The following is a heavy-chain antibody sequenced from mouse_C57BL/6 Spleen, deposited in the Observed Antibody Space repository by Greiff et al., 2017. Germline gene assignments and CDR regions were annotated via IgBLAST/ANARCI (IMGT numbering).Heavy chain of an antibody. CDR2: IDPSDSYT. CDR1: GYTFTSYW. V-gene: IGHV1-69*01. J-gene: IGHJ2*01. CDR3: ARSGQLRLYYFDY. Sequence: VQLQQPGAELVMPGASVKLSCKASGYTFTSYWMHWVKQRPGQGLEWIGEIDPSDSYTNYNQKFKGKSTLTVDKSSSTAYMQLSSLTSEDSAVYYCARSGQLRLYYFDYWGQVTTLTVSS. D-gene: IGHD3-2*02.